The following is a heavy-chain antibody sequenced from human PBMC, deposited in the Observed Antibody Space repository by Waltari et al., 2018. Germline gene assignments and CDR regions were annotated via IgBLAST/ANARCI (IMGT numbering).Heavy chain of an antibody. CDR1: GYTFTDYY. CDR2: VDPEDGET. CDR3: ATLGGDGYNWGY. V-gene: IGHV1-69-2*01. D-gene: IGHD5-12*01. J-gene: IGHJ4*02. Sequence: EVQLVQSGAEVKQPGATVKISCKASGYTFTDYYLHRVQQAPGKGLEWMGRVDPEDGETIYAEKFQGRVTITADTSTDTAYMELSSLRSEDTAVYYCATLGGDGYNWGYWGQGTLVTVSS.